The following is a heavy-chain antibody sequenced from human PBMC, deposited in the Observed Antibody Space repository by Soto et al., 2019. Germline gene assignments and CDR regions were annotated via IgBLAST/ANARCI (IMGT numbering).Heavy chain of an antibody. V-gene: IGHV3-23*01. CDR3: AKDLGVTTFMHYFDY. CDR1: GFTFNSYA. D-gene: IGHD4-4*01. CDR2: ISDSGGTT. J-gene: IGHJ4*02. Sequence: PGGSLRLSCAASGFTFNSYAMSWVRQAPGKGLEWVSVISDSGGTTYYADSVKGRFTISRDNSKNTLYLQMNSLRAEDTAVYYCAKDLGVTTFMHYFDYWGQGTLVTVSS.